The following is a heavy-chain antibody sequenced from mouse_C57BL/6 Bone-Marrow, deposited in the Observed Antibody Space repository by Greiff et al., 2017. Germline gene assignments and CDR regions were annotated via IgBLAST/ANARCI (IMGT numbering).Heavy chain of an antibody. CDR2: ILPGSGSS. V-gene: IGHV1-9*01. CDR1: GYTFTGYW. CDR3: ARGGIPITTDCAMDY. D-gene: IGHD1-1*01. Sequence: QDKRQQEGAERKKPGDEEKRDGKATGYTFTGYWIEWVKQRPGHGLEWIGEILPGSGSSNYNEKFKGKATFTADTSSSTAYMELSSLTTEDTAFDNGARGGIPITTDCAMDYWGQGTSVTVSS. J-gene: IGHJ4*01.